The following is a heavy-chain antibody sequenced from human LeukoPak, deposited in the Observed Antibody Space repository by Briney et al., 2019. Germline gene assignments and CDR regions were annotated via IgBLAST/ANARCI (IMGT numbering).Heavy chain of an antibody. CDR3: ATRYYSTSPFDP. Sequence: GGSLRLSCAASRFTFSYYSMSWVRQAPGEGLEWVSSIISSSNFMSYADSVKGRFTISRDNAKNSLYLQMNSLRAEDTAVYFCATRYYSTSPFDPWDQGTLVTVSS. D-gene: IGHD3-10*01. J-gene: IGHJ5*02. CDR2: IISSSNFM. V-gene: IGHV3-21*01. CDR1: RFTFSYYS.